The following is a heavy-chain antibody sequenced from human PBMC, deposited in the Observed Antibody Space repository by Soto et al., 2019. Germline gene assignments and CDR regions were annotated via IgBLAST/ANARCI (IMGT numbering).Heavy chain of an antibody. Sequence: GGSLRLSCAASGFTFDDYAMHWVRQAPGKGLEWVSGISWNSGSIGYADSVKGRFTISRDNAKNSLYLQMNSLRAEDTALYYCAKPLYSSSWYDAFDIWGQGTMVTVSS. D-gene: IGHD6-13*01. CDR1: GFTFDDYA. J-gene: IGHJ3*02. V-gene: IGHV3-9*01. CDR3: AKPLYSSSWYDAFDI. CDR2: ISWNSGSI.